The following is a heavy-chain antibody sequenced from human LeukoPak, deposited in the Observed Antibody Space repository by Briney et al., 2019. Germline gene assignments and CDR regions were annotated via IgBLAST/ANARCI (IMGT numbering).Heavy chain of an antibody. CDR1: GFTFSDYH. CDR3: ARVEGDCSSTSCYLFDY. Sequence: GGSLRLSCAASGFTFSDYHMSWIRQAPGKGLEWVSYISSSSSYTNYADSVKGRFTISRDNAKNSLYLQMNSLRAEDTAVYYCARVEGDCSSTSCYLFDYWGQGTLVTVSS. J-gene: IGHJ4*02. CDR2: ISSSSSYT. D-gene: IGHD2-2*01. V-gene: IGHV3-11*06.